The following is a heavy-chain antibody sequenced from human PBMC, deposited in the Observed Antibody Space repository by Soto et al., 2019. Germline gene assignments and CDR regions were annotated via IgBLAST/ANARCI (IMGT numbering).Heavy chain of an antibody. CDR2: IYYSGST. CDR1: GGSISSYY. Sequence: SETLSLTCTVSGGSISSYYWSWIRQPPGKGLEWIGYIYYSGSTNYNPSLKSRVTISVDTSKNQFSLKLSSVTAADTVVYYCARGRLWYGDYPFDYWGQGTLVTVSS. CDR3: ARGRLWYGDYPFDY. J-gene: IGHJ4*02. V-gene: IGHV4-59*12. D-gene: IGHD4-17*01.